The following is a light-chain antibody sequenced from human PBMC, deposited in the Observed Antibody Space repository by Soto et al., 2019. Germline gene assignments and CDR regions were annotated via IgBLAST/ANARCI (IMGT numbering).Light chain of an antibody. CDR1: SSDVGGYEY. CDR3: SSYTAVSTLGV. J-gene: IGLJ1*01. Sequence: QSALTQPASVSGSPGQSITISCTGTSSDVGGYEYVSWYQQYPGKGPRLMIYDVSNRSSGVSDRFSGSKSGNTASLTISGLQAEDEADYYCSSYTAVSTLGVFGTGTKVTVL. V-gene: IGLV2-14*01. CDR2: DVS.